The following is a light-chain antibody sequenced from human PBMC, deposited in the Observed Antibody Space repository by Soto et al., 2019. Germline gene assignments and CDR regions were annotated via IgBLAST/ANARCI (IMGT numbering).Light chain of an antibody. Sequence: DIQMTQSPSTLSASVGDRVTISCLASQTISIWLAWYQQKPGKAPNLLIYAASSLQSGVPSRFSGSASGTDFTLTISSLQPEDFATYYCHQSYSAPWTFGQGTKVDIK. CDR1: QTISIW. V-gene: IGKV1-39*01. CDR2: AAS. CDR3: HQSYSAPWT. J-gene: IGKJ1*01.